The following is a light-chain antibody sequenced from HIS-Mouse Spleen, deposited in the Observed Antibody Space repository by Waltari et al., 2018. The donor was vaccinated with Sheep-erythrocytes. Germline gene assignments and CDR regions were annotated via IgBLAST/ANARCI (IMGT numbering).Light chain of an antibody. CDR1: SSDVGGYNY. CDR3: CSDAGSYNHV. J-gene: IGLJ1*01. Sequence: QSALTQPRSVSGSPGQSVTISCTGTSSDVGGYNYVSWYQQHPGKAPKLMISDVSKRPGGVPDRFSGSKSGNTASLTSSGLQAEDEADYYCCSDAGSYNHVFATGTKVTVL. V-gene: IGLV2-11*01. CDR2: DVS.